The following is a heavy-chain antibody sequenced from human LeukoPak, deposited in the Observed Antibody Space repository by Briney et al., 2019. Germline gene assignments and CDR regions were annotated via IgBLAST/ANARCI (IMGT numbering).Heavy chain of an antibody. Sequence: ASVKVSCKASGDTFTRYHMHWVRQAPGQGLEWMGIINSSGGGTTYEQKFQGRVSVTRDTYTNTVYMELSGLRSEDTAVYYCARTFSGWYDYWGQGTLVTVSS. D-gene: IGHD6-13*01. V-gene: IGHV1-46*01. CDR2: INSSGGGT. CDR1: GDTFTRYH. J-gene: IGHJ4*02. CDR3: ARTFSGWYDY.